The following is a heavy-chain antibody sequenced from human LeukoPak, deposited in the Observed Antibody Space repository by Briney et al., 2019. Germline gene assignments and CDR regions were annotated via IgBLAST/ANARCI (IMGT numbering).Heavy chain of an antibody. V-gene: IGHV3-7*04. CDR2: INQDGTEK. J-gene: IGHJ4*02. CDR3: ARNMGDY. Sequence: GGSLRLSCAASGFTFSSYEMNWVRQAPGKGLEWVANINQDGTEKNYVDSVKGRFTISRDNAKNSLCLQMNSLRAEDTAVYYCARNMGDYWGQGTLVTVSS. CDR1: GFTFSSYE. D-gene: IGHD2/OR15-2a*01.